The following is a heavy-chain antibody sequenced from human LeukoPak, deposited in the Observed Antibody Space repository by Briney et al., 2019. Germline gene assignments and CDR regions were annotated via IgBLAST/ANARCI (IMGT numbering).Heavy chain of an antibody. V-gene: IGHV3-23*01. CDR2: ISNSGGNT. CDR3: AKDDGGSYYIYYYYMDV. CDR1: GFTFRKYV. J-gene: IGHJ6*03. Sequence: PGGSLRLSCAASGFTFRKYVMTWVRQAPGKGLEWVSAISNSGGNTYYADSVKGRFTISRDNSRNTLYLQMNSLRAEDTAVYYCAKDDGGSYYIYYYYMDVWGKGTTVTISS. D-gene: IGHD1-26*01.